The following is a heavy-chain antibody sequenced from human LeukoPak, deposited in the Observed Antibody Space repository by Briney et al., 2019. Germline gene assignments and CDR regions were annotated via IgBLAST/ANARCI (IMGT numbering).Heavy chain of an antibody. V-gene: IGHV1-3*01. CDR2: INAGNGNT. Sequence: GASVKVSCKASGYTFTSYAMHWVRQAPGQRLEWMGWINAGNGNTKYLQKFQGRVTITRDTSASTAYMELSSLRSEDTAVYYCARASGYSSGWPLDYWGQGTLVTVSS. CDR1: GYTFTSYA. CDR3: ARASGYSSGWPLDY. D-gene: IGHD6-19*01. J-gene: IGHJ4*02.